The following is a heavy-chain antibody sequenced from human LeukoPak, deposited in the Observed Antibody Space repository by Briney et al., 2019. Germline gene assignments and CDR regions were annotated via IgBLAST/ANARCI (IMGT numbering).Heavy chain of an antibody. CDR2: ISAYNGNT. J-gene: IGHJ4*02. CDR1: GYTFNSYG. CDR3: ARYADRGPKGHDFWSGYYRKYDFDY. Sequence: ASVKVSCEASGYTFNSYGITWVPQAPGQGLEWMGWISAYNGNTDYAQNFQGRVTMTTDTSTNTAYMELRSLRSDDTAVYYCARYADRGPKGHDFWSGYYRKYDFDYWGQGTLVTASS. D-gene: IGHD3-3*01. V-gene: IGHV1-18*01.